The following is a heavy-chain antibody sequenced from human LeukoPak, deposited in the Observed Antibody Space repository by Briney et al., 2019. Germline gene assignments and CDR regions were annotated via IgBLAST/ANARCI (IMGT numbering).Heavy chain of an antibody. Sequence: GGFLRLSCAASGFTFSSYWMSWVRQAPGKGLEWVANIKQDGSEKYYVDSVKGRFTISRDNAKNTLYLQMNSLRAEDTAVYYCARSVWFGDLDYWGQGTLVTVSS. CDR2: IKQDGSEK. CDR3: ARSVWFGDLDY. D-gene: IGHD3-10*01. CDR1: GFTFSSYW. J-gene: IGHJ4*02. V-gene: IGHV3-7*01.